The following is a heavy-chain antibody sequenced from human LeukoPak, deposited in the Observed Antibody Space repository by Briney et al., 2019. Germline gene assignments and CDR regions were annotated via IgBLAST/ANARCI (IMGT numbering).Heavy chain of an antibody. CDR3: ARAVAAGDY. V-gene: IGHV1-69*04. CDR1: GGTFSSYA. Sequence: SVKVSCKASGGTFSSYAISWVRQAPGQGLEWMGRIIPILGIANYAQKFQGRVTITADKSTSTAYMELRSLRSDDTAVYYCARAVAAGDYWGQGTLVTVSS. J-gene: IGHJ4*02. D-gene: IGHD2-15*01. CDR2: IIPILGIA.